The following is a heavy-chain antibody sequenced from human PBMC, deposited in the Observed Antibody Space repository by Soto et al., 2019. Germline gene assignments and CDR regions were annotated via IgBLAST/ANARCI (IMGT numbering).Heavy chain of an antibody. CDR3: ARDVTPYKNWFDP. CDR1: GFTFSSYS. CDR2: ISSSSTI. D-gene: IGHD1-20*01. J-gene: IGHJ5*02. Sequence: EVQLVESGGGLVQPGGSLRLSCAASGFTFSSYSMNWVRQAPGKGLEWVSYISSSSTIYYADSVKGRFTISRDNAKNSLYLQMNSLRAEDTAVYYCARDVTPYKNWFDPWGQGTLVTVSS. V-gene: IGHV3-48*01.